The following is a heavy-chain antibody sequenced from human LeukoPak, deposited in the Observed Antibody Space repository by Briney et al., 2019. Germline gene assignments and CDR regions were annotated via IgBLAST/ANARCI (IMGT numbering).Heavy chain of an antibody. V-gene: IGHV4-59*01. CDR1: GGSINGNY. D-gene: IGHD5-18*01. CDR3: ARVRFSYGYGLDY. Sequence: SETLSLTCTVSGGSINGNYWSWIRQPPGKGLEWIGYIYYTGSANYHPSLKSRVTISVDTSKNQLSMNLTSVTAADTAVYFCARVRFSYGYGLDYWGQGTLVTVSS. CDR2: IYYTGSA. J-gene: IGHJ4*02.